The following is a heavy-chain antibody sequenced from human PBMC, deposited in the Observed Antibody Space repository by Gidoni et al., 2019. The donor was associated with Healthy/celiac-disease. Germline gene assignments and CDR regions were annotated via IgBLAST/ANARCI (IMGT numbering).Heavy chain of an antibody. D-gene: IGHD3-22*01. V-gene: IGHV4-34*01. CDR3: ARAYYYDSSGRDAFDI. CDR2: INHSGST. CDR1: GGSFSGYY. Sequence: QVQLQQWGAGLLKPSETLSLTCAVYGGSFSGYYWSWIRQPPGKGLEWIGEINHSGSTNYNPSLKSRVTISVDTSKNQFSLKLSSVTAADTAVYYCARAYYYDSSGRDAFDIWGQGTMVTVSS. J-gene: IGHJ3*02.